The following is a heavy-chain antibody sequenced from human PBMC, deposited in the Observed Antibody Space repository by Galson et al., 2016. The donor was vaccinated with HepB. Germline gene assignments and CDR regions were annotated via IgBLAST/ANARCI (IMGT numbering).Heavy chain of an antibody. CDR3: ARGEIGTTLD. CDR1: GFTFYTFT. J-gene: IGHJ4*02. CDR2: ISFDGSNR. V-gene: IGHV3-30-3*01. Sequence: SLRLSCAASGFTFYTFTMHWVRQSPGKGPECVAAISFDGSNRHYADSVRGRFTTSRDNPRNTLYLQMDSLTTEDTAVYYCARGEIGTTLDWGQGALVPVPS. D-gene: IGHD4-23*01.